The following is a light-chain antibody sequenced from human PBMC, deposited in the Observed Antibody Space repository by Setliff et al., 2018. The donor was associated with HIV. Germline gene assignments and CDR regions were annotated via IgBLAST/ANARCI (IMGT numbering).Light chain of an antibody. CDR3: SSYTSTSAYV. CDR2: DVS. CDR1: SSDFGGYNY. Sequence: QSVLTQPASVSGSPGQSITISCTGASSDFGGYNYVSWYEQHPGKAPKLMIYDVSKRSSGVSNRFSGSKAGTTASLTISGLQAEDEADYYCSSYTSTSAYVFGTGTKVTVL. J-gene: IGLJ1*01. V-gene: IGLV2-14*03.